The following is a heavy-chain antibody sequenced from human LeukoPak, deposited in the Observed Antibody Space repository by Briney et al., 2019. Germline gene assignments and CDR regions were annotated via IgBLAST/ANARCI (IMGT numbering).Heavy chain of an antibody. CDR2: IYYSGST. J-gene: IGHJ4*02. Sequence: MASETLSLTCTVSGGSISGYYWSWIRQPPGKGLEWIGFIYYSGSTSYNPSLKSRVTTSVDTSKNQFSLNLSSVTASETAVYYCARGLQVGNTGYYFDYWGQGTLVTVSS. V-gene: IGHV4-59*08. CDR1: GGSISGYY. D-gene: IGHD1-26*01. CDR3: ARGLQVGNTGYYFDY.